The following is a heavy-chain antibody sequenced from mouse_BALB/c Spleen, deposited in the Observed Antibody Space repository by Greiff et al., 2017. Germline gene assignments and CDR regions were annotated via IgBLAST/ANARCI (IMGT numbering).Heavy chain of an antibody. CDR2: ISSGSSTI. CDR3: ATYDDDEGVKYY. J-gene: IGHJ2*01. D-gene: IGHD2-4*01. V-gene: IGHV5-17*02. Sequence: DVKLVESGGGLVQPGGSRKLSCAASGFTFSSFGMHWVRQAPEKGLEWVAYISSGSSTIYYADTVTGRFTISRDNPKNTLFLQMTSLRSEDTAMYYCATYDDDEGVKYYWGQGTTLTVSS. CDR1: GFTFSSFG.